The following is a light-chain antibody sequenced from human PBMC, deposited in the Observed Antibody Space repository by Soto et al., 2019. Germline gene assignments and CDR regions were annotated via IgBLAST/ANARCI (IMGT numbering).Light chain of an antibody. CDR1: QTISTW. J-gene: IGKJ1*01. V-gene: IGKV1-5*01. CDR3: QQYNNWPPKT. Sequence: DIQVTQSPPTLSASVGDRVTITCRASQTISTWMAWYQQKPGKAPKLLVYDASTLQSGVASRFSGSGSGTEFTLTISSLQSEDFAVYYCQQYNNWPPKTFGQGTKVDI. CDR2: DAS.